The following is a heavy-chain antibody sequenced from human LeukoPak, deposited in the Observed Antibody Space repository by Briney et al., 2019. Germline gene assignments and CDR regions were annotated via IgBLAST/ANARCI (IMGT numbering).Heavy chain of an antibody. Sequence: SETLSLTCTVSGGSISDNSYYWGWIRQAPGKGLEWIGSWNYSGSTYYRSSLRSRVTISADTSKNQFSLTVYSVIAADTAVYYCARHTSFYYDATGYQGALSYWGQGTLVTVSS. CDR1: GGSISDNSYY. CDR3: ARHTSFYYDATGYQGALSY. CDR2: WNYSGST. V-gene: IGHV4-39*01. J-gene: IGHJ4*02. D-gene: IGHD3-22*01.